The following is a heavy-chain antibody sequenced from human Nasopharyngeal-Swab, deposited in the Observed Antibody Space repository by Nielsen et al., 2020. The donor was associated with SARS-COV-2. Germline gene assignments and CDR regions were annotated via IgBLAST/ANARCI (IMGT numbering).Heavy chain of an antibody. Sequence: GGSLRLSCAASGFTFSRYAMSWVRQAPGKGLEWVSAISGSGGSTYYADSVKGRFTITRDNSKNTLYLQMNSLRAEDTAVYYCAKSKGYYGDYYFDYWGQGTLVTVSS. D-gene: IGHD4-17*01. CDR2: ISGSGGST. CDR3: AKSKGYYGDYYFDY. CDR1: GFTFSRYA. J-gene: IGHJ4*02. V-gene: IGHV3-23*01.